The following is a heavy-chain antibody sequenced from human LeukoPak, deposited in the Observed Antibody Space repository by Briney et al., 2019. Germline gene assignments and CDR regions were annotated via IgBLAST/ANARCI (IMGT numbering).Heavy chain of an antibody. CDR2: ISASGDNT. CDR3: VKEGGHKIPFDY. CDR1: GFTFSSYG. Sequence: GGSLRLSCAASGFTFSSYGMSWVRQAPGQGLEWVSVISASGDNTNYADSVRGRFTISRDDSKSTLYLQMNSLRAEDTATYYCVKEGGHKIPFDYWGQGTLVTVSS. D-gene: IGHD1-26*01. J-gene: IGHJ4*02. V-gene: IGHV3-23*01.